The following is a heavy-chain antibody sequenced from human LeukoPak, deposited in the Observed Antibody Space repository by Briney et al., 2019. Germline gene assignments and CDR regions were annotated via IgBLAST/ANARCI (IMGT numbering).Heavy chain of an antibody. Sequence: GGSLRLSCAASGFTFSDTWMHWVRQVPGKGLVWVSRIRGDGSDARYAESVKGRFTISRDNAKNTLYLQMNSLRDEDTAVYYCARAAAHYYYYMDVWGKGTTVTVSS. V-gene: IGHV3-74*01. J-gene: IGHJ6*03. CDR1: GFTFSDTW. CDR2: IRGDGSDA. CDR3: ARAAAHYYYYMDV.